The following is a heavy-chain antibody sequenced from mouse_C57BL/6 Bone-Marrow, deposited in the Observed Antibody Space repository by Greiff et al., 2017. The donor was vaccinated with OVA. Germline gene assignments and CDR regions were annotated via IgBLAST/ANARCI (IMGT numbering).Heavy chain of an antibody. J-gene: IGHJ3*01. CDR3: ARRRIHPYLGFAY. Sequence: EVQLQQSGPVLVKPGASVKLSCKASGYTFTDYYMNWVKQSHGKSLEWIGVIIPYNGGTSYNQKFKGKATLTVAKSSSTAYMELNSLTSEDSAVYDCARRRIHPYLGFAYWGQGTLVTVSA. V-gene: IGHV1-19*01. CDR2: IIPYNGGT. D-gene: IGHD5-5*01. CDR1: GYTFTDYY.